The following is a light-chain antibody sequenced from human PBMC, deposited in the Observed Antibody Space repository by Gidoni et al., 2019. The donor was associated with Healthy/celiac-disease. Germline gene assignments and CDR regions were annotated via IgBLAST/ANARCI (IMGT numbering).Light chain of an antibody. Sequence: QSALTQPRSVSGSPGQSVTISCTGTSSDVCGYNYVSWYQQHPGKAPKLMIYYVSKRPSGVPDRFSGSKSGNTASLTISGLQAEDEADYYCCSYAGSYMVVFGGGTKLTVL. CDR2: YVS. J-gene: IGLJ2*01. CDR3: CSYAGSYMVV. CDR1: SSDVCGYNY. V-gene: IGLV2-11*01.